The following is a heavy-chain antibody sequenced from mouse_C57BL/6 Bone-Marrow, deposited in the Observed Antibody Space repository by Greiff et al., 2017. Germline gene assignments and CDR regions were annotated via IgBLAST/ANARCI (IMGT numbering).Heavy chain of an antibody. Sequence: QPGAELVRPGTSVKLSCTASGYTFTSYWMHWVKQRPGQGLEWIGVIDPSDSYTNYNQKFKGKATLTVDTSSSTAYMQLSSLTSEDSAVYYCARLRAFDYYGSSFDYWGQGTTLTVAS. CDR2: IDPSDSYT. J-gene: IGHJ2*01. D-gene: IGHD1-1*01. V-gene: IGHV1-59*01. CDR1: GYTFTSYW. CDR3: ARLRAFDYYGSSFDY.